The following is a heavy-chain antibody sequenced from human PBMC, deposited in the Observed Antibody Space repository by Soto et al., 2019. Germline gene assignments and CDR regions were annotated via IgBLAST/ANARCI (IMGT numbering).Heavy chain of an antibody. Sequence: SGPTLVNPTETLTLTCTVSGFSLSNARMGVSWIRQPPGKALEWLAHIFSNDEKSYSTSLKSRLTISKDTSKSQVVLTMTNMDPVDTATYYCARVNSGYEDSYYFDYWGQGTLVTVSS. CDR1: GFSLSNARMG. D-gene: IGHD5-12*01. V-gene: IGHV2-26*01. CDR2: IFSNDEK. CDR3: ARVNSGYEDSYYFDY. J-gene: IGHJ4*02.